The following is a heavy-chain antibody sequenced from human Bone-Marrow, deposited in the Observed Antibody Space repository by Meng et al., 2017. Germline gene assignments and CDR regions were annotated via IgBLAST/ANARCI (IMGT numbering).Heavy chain of an antibody. V-gene: IGHV3-21*01. CDR3: ARDNALHWYFDL. J-gene: IGHJ2*01. CDR1: GFTFSSYS. Sequence: GGSLRLSCAASGFTFSSYSMNWVRQAPGKGLEWVSSISSSSSYIYYADSVKGRFTISRDNAKNSLYLQMNSLRAEDTAVYYCARDNALHWYFDLWGRGTLVTVSS. CDR2: ISSSSSYI.